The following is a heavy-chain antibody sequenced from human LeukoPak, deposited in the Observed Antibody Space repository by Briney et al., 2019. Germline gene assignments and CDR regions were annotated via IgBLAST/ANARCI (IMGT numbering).Heavy chain of an antibody. D-gene: IGHD2-2*01. V-gene: IGHV1-58*02. CDR1: GFTFTSSA. CDR3: AAPGYCSSISCQALGAFDI. Sequence: SVKVSCKASGFTFTSSAMQWVRQARGQRLEWIGWIVVGSGNTNYAQKFQERVTITRDMSTSTAYMELSSLRSEDTAVYYCAAPGYCSSISCQALGAFDIWGQGTMVTVSS. CDR2: IVVGSGNT. J-gene: IGHJ3*02.